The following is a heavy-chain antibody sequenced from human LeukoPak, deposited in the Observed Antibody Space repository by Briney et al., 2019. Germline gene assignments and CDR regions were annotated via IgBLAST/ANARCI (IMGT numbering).Heavy chain of an antibody. D-gene: IGHD2-2*01. CDR3: ARAIRSSYYYYYMDV. J-gene: IGHJ6*03. Sequence: SVKVSCKASGRTVSSYAISRVRQAPGQGLEWMGRIIPIFGTANYAQKFQGRVTSTTDESTSTAYMELSSLRSEDTAVYYCARAIRSSYYYYYMDVWGKGTTVTVSS. CDR2: IIPIFGTA. CDR1: GRTVSSYA. V-gene: IGHV1-69*05.